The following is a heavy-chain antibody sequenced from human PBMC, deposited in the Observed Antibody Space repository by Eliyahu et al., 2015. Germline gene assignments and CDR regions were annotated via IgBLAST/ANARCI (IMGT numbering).Heavy chain of an antibody. J-gene: IGHJ4*02. CDR3: ARIFLWFGGSDS. CDR2: XSIRRKT. V-gene: IGHV4-39*01. Sequence: QLQLQASGPGLVKPSXXLSLTCTVXGDSVTTNDYYWGWIRXPPAGGLEWIASXSIRRKTYYNPSLKSRLTTSVDTSNNQFSLKLSSVTAADTAIYYCARIFLWFGGSDSWGQGTLVTVSS. CDR1: GDSVTTNDYY. D-gene: IGHD3-10*01.